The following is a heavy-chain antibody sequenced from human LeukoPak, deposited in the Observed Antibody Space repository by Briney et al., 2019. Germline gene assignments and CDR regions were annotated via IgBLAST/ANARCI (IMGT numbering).Heavy chain of an antibody. CDR3: ARDFLTVGSGSVRDY. D-gene: IGHD3-10*01. Sequence: PSETLSLTCAVYGGSFSGYYWSWIRQPPGKGLEWIGEINHSGSTNYNPSLKSRVTISVDTSKNQFSLKLSSVTAADTAVYYCARDFLTVGSGSVRDYWGQGTLVTVSS. J-gene: IGHJ4*02. V-gene: IGHV4-34*01. CDR2: INHSGST. CDR1: GGSFSGYY.